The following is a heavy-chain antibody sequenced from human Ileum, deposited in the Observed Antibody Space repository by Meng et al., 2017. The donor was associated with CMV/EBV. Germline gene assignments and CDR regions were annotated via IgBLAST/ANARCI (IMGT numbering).Heavy chain of an antibody. Sequence: GESLKISCAASGFTFSNYAMHWVRQAPGKGLEWVTVISYDGSDRYYADSVKGRFTISRDNSKNTLYLQMNNLRNEDTAVYYCARASLGGGGGWSLFDSWGRGTRVT. V-gene: IGHV3-30*04. CDR2: ISYDGSDR. CDR1: GFTFSNYA. CDR3: ARASLGGGGGWSLFDS. D-gene: IGHD6-19*01. J-gene: IGHJ5*01.